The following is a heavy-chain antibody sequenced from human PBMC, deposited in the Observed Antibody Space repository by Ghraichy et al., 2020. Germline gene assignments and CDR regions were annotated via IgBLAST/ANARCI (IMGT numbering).Heavy chain of an antibody. D-gene: IGHD3-3*02. CDR2: IYYSGST. J-gene: IGHJ3*02. V-gene: IGHV4-59*01. CDR3: ARLAWVTHAFDI. Sequence: SETLSLTCTVSGGSISSYYWSWIRQPPGKGLEWIGYIYYSGSTNYNPSLKSRVTISVDTSKNQFSLKLSSVTAADTAVYYCARLAWVTHAFDIWGQGTMVTVSS. CDR1: GGSISSYY.